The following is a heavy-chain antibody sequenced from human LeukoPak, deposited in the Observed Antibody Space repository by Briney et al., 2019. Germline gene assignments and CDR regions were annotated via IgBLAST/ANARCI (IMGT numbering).Heavy chain of an antibody. V-gene: IGHV4-30-4*01. CDR1: GGSISSGDYY. D-gene: IGHD4-23*01. CDR2: IYYSGST. Sequence: SQTLSLTCTVSGGSISSGDYYWSWIRQPPGKGLEWIRYIYYSGSTYYNPSLKSRVTISVDTSKNQFSLKLSSVTAADTAVYYCARAGDDFGGNFDYWGQGTLVTVSS. J-gene: IGHJ4*02. CDR3: ARAGDDFGGNFDY.